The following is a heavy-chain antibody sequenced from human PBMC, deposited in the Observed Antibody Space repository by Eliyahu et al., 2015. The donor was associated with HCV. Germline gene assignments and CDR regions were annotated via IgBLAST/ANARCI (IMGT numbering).Heavy chain of an antibody. CDR3: AKVSPACGGSAMVGCGAFDI. Sequence: EVQLVESGGGLVQPGRSLRLSCAASGFTFDDYAMHWVRQAPGKGLEWVSGISWNSGSIGYADSVKGRFTISRDNAKNSLYLQMNSLRAEDTALYYCAKVSPACGGSAMVGCGAFDIWGQGTMVTVSS. V-gene: IGHV3-9*01. J-gene: IGHJ3*02. CDR1: GFTFDDYA. CDR2: ISWNSGSI. D-gene: IGHD5-18*01.